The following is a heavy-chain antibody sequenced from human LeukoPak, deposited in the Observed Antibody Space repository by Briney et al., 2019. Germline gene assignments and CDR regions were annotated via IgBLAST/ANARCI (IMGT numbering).Heavy chain of an antibody. D-gene: IGHD6-13*01. CDR1: GFTFSSYA. CDR2: ISGSGGST. V-gene: IGHV3-23*01. CDR3: AKHDSRFYYYGMDV. Sequence: GGSLRLPCAASGFTFSSYAMSWVRQAPGKGLEWVSAISGSGGSTYYADSVKGRFTISRDNSKNTLYLQMNSLRAEDTAVYYCAKHDSRFYYYGMDVWGQGTTVTVSS. J-gene: IGHJ6*02.